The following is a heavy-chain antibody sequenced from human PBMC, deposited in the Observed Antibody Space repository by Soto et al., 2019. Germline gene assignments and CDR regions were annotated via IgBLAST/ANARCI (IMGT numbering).Heavy chain of an antibody. D-gene: IGHD3-10*01. V-gene: IGHV3-30*18. J-gene: IGHJ5*02. Sequence: QVHLVESGGGVVQPGRSLRLSCAASGFTFSNYGMHWVRQAPGKGLEWVAVISSDGSNKYYADSVKGRFTISRDNSKNTVYLQMNSLRPEDTALYYCAKDLALRHYRLGHWGQGTLVTVSS. CDR2: ISSDGSNK. CDR3: AKDLALRHYRLGH. CDR1: GFTFSNYG.